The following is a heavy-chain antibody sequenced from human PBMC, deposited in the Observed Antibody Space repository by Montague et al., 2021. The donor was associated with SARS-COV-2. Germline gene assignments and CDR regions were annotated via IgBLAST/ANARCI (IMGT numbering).Heavy chain of an antibody. V-gene: IGHV4-39*01. CDR2: IYYSGST. J-gene: IGHJ4*02. Sequence: SETLSLTCTVSGGSISSSSYYWGWLRQPPGKGLEWIGSIYYSGSTYYNPPLKSRVTISVDTSKNQFSLELSSVTAADTAVYYCATITLGYCTNGVCQPPDYWGQGTLVTVSS. CDR3: ATITLGYCTNGVCQPPDY. CDR1: GGSISSSSYY. D-gene: IGHD2-8*01.